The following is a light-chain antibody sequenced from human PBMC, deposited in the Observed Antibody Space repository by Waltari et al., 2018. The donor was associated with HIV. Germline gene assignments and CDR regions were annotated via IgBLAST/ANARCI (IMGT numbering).Light chain of an antibody. CDR2: EVS. CDR1: TSDVGAYNY. CDR3: SSYTTSSSWV. V-gene: IGLV2-14*01. J-gene: IGLJ3*02. Sequence: QSALTQPASVSGSPGQSITIPCTGTTSDVGAYNYVSWYQQHPGRTPKVMIYEVSNLPSGVSNRFSGSKAGNTASLTISGLQAEDEADYYCSSYTTSSSWVFGGGTKVTVL.